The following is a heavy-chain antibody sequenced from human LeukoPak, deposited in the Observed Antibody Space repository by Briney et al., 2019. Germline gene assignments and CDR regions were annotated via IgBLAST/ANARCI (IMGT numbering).Heavy chain of an antibody. D-gene: IGHD2-2*01. J-gene: IGHJ4*02. CDR3: ARSQRESQPLLRKESFYFDY. V-gene: IGHV3-30*04. CDR1: EFTFNSYT. CDR2: ISYDKSNK. Sequence: GGSLRLSCAASEFTFNSYTMHWVRQAPGKGLEWVTLISYDKSNKYYADSVKGRLIISRDNSKNMLYLQMNSLRAEDTAVYYCARSQRESQPLLRKESFYFDYWGQGTLVTVSS.